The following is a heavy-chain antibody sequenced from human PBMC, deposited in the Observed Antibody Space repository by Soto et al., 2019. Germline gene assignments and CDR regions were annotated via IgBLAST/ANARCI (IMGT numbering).Heavy chain of an antibody. CDR1: GYTFTDYA. D-gene: IGHD6-13*01. CDR3: AREYSSSTPLFDY. Sequence: GALVKVSCKASGYTFTDYAMHWVRQAPGQRLEWMGWINAGNGNTKYSQKFQGRVTITRDTSASTAYMELSSLRSEDTAVYYCAREYSSSTPLFDYWGQGTLVTVSS. J-gene: IGHJ4*02. V-gene: IGHV1-3*01. CDR2: INAGNGNT.